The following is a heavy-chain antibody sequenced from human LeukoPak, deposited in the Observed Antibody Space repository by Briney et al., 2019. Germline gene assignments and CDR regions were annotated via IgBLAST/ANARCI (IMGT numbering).Heavy chain of an antibody. J-gene: IGHJ4*02. V-gene: IGHV6-1*01. Sequence: SQTLSFTCAISGDSVSSNSATWNWIRQSPSRGLEWLGRTYYRSKWSNDFAVSVKSRITINPDTSKNLFSLQLNSVTPEDTAVYFCASSESGGYLFAYWGQGTLVTVSS. CDR3: ASSESGGYLFAY. CDR2: TYYRSKWSN. CDR1: GDSVSSNSAT. D-gene: IGHD3-22*01.